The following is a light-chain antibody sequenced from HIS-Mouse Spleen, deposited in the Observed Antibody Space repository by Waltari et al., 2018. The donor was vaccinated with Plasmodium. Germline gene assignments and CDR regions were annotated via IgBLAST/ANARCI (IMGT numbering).Light chain of an antibody. CDR3: QQYGSSPYT. CDR1: QSVSSSY. Sequence: EIVLTQSPGTLYLSPGERATLSCRASQSVSSSYLAWYPQKPGQAPRLLIYGASSRATGIPDRFSGSGSGTDFTLTISRLEPEDFAVYYCQQYGSSPYTFGQGTKLEIK. V-gene: IGKV3-20*01. CDR2: GAS. J-gene: IGKJ2*01.